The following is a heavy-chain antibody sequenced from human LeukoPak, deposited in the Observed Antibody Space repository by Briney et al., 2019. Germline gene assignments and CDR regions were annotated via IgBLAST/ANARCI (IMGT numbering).Heavy chain of an antibody. CDR2: FSDSGGST. J-gene: IGHJ4*02. Sequence: GGSLRLSCAASGFTFNDYPMHWVRQAPGKGLEWVSGFSDSGGSTYYADSVKGRFTISRDNSKNTLYLQMNSLRAEDTAVYYCAKVKGNIEMATIPPNFDYWGQGTLVTVSS. CDR3: AKVKGNIEMATIPPNFDY. CDR1: GFTFNDYP. D-gene: IGHD5-24*01. V-gene: IGHV3-23*01.